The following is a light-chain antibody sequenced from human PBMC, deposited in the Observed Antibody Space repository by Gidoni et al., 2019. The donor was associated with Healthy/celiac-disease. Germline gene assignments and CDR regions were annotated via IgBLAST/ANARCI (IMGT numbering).Light chain of an antibody. CDR2: LGS. J-gene: IGKJ1*01. CDR3: MQALQTPRT. CDR1: QSLLHSNGYNY. Sequence: DIVMPHSPLSLPVTPGAASSISCRSSQSLLHSNGYNYLDWYLQKTGQSPQLLILLGSNRASGVPDRFRGSGSGTDFTLRISRVEAEDVGVYYCMQALQTPRTFXQXTKVEIK. V-gene: IGKV2-28*01.